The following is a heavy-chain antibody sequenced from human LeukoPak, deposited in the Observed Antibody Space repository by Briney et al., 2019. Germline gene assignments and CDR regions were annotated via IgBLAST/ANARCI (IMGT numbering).Heavy chain of an antibody. Sequence: GGSLRLSCAASGFTFSSYAMNWVRQAPGEGLEWVSVISGSGSTIYYADSVKGRFTISRDNAKNSLYLQMNSLRAEDTAVYYCARVSSDSSGYYSFDYWGQGTLVTVSS. J-gene: IGHJ4*02. V-gene: IGHV3-48*01. CDR3: ARVSSDSSGYYSFDY. D-gene: IGHD3-22*01. CDR2: ISGSGSTI. CDR1: GFTFSSYA.